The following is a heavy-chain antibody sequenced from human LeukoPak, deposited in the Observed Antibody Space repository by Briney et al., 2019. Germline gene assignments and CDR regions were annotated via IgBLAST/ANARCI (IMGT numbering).Heavy chain of an antibody. V-gene: IGHV1-2*02. CDR2: VNPNTGGT. J-gene: IGHJ4*02. D-gene: IGHD5-12*01. Sequence: ASVKVSCKASGYTFIGYYMHGVRPAPGQGLEWMGWVNPNTGGTNYAQKFQGRVTMTGDKPLRTVYMEITRLQSDNAAVYFCVRDYRGYSGYDWEWWGQGTLVTVSS. CDR1: GYTFIGYY. CDR3: VRDYRGYSGYDWEW.